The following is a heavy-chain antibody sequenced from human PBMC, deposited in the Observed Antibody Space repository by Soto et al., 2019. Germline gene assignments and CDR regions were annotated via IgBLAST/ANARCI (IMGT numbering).Heavy chain of an antibody. CDR1: GGSISSGGYY. D-gene: IGHD4-4*01. J-gene: IGHJ4*02. Sequence: SETLSLTCTVSGGSISSGGYYWSWIRQHPGKGLEWIGYIYYSGSTYYNPSLKSRVTISVDTSKNQFSLKLSSVTAADTAVYYWASGNTVTEYYFDYWGQGTRVTVSS. CDR3: ASGNTVTEYYFDY. V-gene: IGHV4-31*03. CDR2: IYYSGST.